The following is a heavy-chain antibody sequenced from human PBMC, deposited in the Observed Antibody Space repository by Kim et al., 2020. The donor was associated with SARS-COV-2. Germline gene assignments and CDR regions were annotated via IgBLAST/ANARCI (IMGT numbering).Heavy chain of an antibody. V-gene: IGHV4-59*01. D-gene: IGHD2-15*01. CDR2: IYYSGST. CDR1: GGSISSYY. CDR3: AGGRLVVAATRGYGMDV. J-gene: IGHJ6*02. Sequence: SETLSLTCTVSGGSISSYYWSWIRQPPGKGLEWIGYIYYSGSTNYNPSLKSRVTISVDTSKNQFSLKLSSVTAADTAVYYCAGGRLVVAATRGYGMDVWGQGTTVTVSS.